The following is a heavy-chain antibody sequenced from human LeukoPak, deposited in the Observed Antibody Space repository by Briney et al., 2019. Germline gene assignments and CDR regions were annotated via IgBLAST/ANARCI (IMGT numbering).Heavy chain of an antibody. CDR3: ARAAYDLLDY. D-gene: IGHD3-16*01. J-gene: IGHJ4*02. Sequence: PGRSLRLSCAASGFTFDDYAMHWVRQAPGKGLEWVSGISWNSGSIGYADSVKGRFTISRDNAKNSLYLQMNSLRAEDMALYYCARAAYDLLDYWGQGTLVTVSS. V-gene: IGHV3-9*03. CDR2: ISWNSGSI. CDR1: GFTFDDYA.